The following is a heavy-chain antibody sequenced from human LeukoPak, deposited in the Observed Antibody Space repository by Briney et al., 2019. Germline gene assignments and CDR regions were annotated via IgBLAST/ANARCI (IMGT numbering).Heavy chain of an antibody. Sequence: VKPSRTLSLTCAVSGGSISSSNWWSWIRQPPGKGLEWIGEIYHSGSTNYNPSLKSRVTISVDTSKNQFSLKLSSVTAADTAVYYCARQSDSSGYFEFEGYWGQGTLVTVSS. CDR3: ARQSDSSGYFEFEGY. CDR2: IYHSGST. D-gene: IGHD3-22*01. V-gene: IGHV4-4*02. J-gene: IGHJ4*02. CDR1: GGSISSSNW.